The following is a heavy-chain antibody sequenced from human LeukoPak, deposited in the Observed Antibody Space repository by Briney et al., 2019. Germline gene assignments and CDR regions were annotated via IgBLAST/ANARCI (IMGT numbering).Heavy chain of an antibody. Sequence: ASVKVSCKASGYTFNSYYMYWVRQAPGQGLEWMGIFNPSSGSTNYAQKFQGRVNMTRDTSTSTVYMELSSLRSEDTAVYYCARGGNSGYDPSDYWGQGTLVTVSS. J-gene: IGHJ4*02. CDR2: FNPSSGST. CDR1: GYTFNSYY. V-gene: IGHV1-46*02. D-gene: IGHD5-12*01. CDR3: ARGGNSGYDPSDY.